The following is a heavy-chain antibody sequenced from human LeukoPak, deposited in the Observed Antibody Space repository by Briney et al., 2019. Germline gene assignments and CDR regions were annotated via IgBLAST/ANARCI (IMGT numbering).Heavy chain of an antibody. J-gene: IGHJ4*02. D-gene: IGHD3-22*01. CDR2: FDPEDGET. Sequence: ASVKVSCKVSGYTLTELSMHWVRQAPGKGLEWMGGFDPEDGETIYAQKFQGRVTMTGDTSTDTAYMELSSLRSEDTAVYYCATTYYYDSSGYYSDDYWGQGTLVTVSS. V-gene: IGHV1-24*01. CDR3: ATTYYYDSSGYYSDDY. CDR1: GYTLTELS.